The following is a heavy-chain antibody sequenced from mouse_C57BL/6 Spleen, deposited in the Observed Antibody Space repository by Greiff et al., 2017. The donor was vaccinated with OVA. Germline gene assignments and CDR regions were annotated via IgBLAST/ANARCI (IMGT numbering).Heavy chain of an antibody. D-gene: IGHD2-2*01. Sequence: VQLVESGPELVKPGASVKISCKASGYAFSSSWMNWVKQRPGKGLEWIGRIYPGDGDTNYNGKFKGKATLTADKSSSTAYMQLSSLTSEDSAVYFCARGYGYYYAMDYWGQGTSVTVSS. CDR1: GYAFSSSW. CDR2: IYPGDGDT. J-gene: IGHJ4*01. V-gene: IGHV1-82*01. CDR3: ARGYGYYYAMDY.